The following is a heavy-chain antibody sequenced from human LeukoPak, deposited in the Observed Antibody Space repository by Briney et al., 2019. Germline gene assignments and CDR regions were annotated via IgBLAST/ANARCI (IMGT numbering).Heavy chain of an antibody. J-gene: IGHJ5*02. Sequence: ASVKVSCKASGYTFTGYYTHWVRQAPGQGLEWMGWINPNSGGTNYAKKFQGRVTMTRDTSISTAYMELSRLRSDDTAVYYCARIPIVVVPAAQGDNWFDPWGQGTLVTVSS. CDR2: INPNSGGT. D-gene: IGHD2-2*01. CDR3: ARIPIVVVPAAQGDNWFDP. CDR1: GYTFTGYY. V-gene: IGHV1-2*02.